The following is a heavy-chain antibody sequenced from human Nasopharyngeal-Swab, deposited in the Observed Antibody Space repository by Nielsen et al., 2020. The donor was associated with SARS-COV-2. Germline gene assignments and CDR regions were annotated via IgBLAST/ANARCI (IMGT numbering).Heavy chain of an antibody. Sequence: VRQMPGKGLEWVANIKQDGSEEYYVDSVKGRFTISRDNAKNSLYLQMNSLRAEDTAVYYCAREMGEFDYWGQGTLVTVSS. CDR2: IKQDGSEE. V-gene: IGHV3-7*01. CDR3: AREMGEFDY. J-gene: IGHJ4*02. D-gene: IGHD2-21*01.